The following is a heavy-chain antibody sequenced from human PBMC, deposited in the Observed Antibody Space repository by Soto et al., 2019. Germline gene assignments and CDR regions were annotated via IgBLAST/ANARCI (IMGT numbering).Heavy chain of an antibody. CDR1: GFTFTSYA. J-gene: IGHJ4*02. Sequence: GGSLRLSCSASGFTFTSYAMSWVRQAPGKGLEWVSGISGSGGDTKSADSVKGRFTISRDNFKNMLYLQMNSLRAEDTAVYYCAKHDFWTLYSIGLDSWGQGTLVTVSS. CDR2: ISGSGGDT. CDR3: AKHDFWTLYSIGLDS. V-gene: IGHV3-23*01. D-gene: IGHD3-3*01.